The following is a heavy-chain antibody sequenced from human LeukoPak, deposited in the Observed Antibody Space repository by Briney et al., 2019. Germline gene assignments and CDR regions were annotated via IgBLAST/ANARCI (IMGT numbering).Heavy chain of an antibody. CDR1: GGSISSYY. CDR2: IYYSGST. D-gene: IGHD4-17*01. J-gene: IGHJ4*02. V-gene: IGHV4-59*01. Sequence: SETLSLTCTVSGGSISSYYWSWIRQPPGKGLEWIGYIYYSGSTNYNPSLKSRVTISVDTSKNQFSLKLSSVTAADTAVYYCARVLQPDGDKLPYCFDYWGQGTLVTVSS. CDR3: ARVLQPDGDKLPYCFDY.